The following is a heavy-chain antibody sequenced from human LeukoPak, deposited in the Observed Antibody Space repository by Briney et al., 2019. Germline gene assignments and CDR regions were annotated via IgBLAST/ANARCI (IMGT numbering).Heavy chain of an antibody. CDR1: GFTFSSYG. CDR2: ISGSGDST. Sequence: GGSLRLSCAASGFTFSSYGMSWVRQAPGKGLEWVSAISGSGDSTYYADSVKGRFTISRDNSKNTLYLQMNSLRVEDTAVYYCAEDSDDGSIVVVVTYFNHWGQGTLVTVSS. CDR3: AEDSDDGSIVVVVTYFNH. V-gene: IGHV3-23*01. J-gene: IGHJ4*02. D-gene: IGHD2-15*01.